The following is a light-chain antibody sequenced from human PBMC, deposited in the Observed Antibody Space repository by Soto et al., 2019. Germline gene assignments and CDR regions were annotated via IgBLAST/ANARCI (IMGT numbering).Light chain of an antibody. CDR3: QQRSSWPFT. Sequence: EIVLTQSPATLSLSPGERATLSCRASQNINSYLAWYQQKPGQAPRLLIYATSNRATGIPARFSGSGSGTGFTVSISSLEHEDFAVCYCQQRSSWPFTFGPGTKVDIK. J-gene: IGKJ3*01. CDR1: QNINSY. V-gene: IGKV3-11*01. CDR2: ATS.